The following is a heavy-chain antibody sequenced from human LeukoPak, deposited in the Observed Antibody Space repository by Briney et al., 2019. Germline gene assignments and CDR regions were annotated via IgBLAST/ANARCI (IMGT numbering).Heavy chain of an antibody. Sequence: GGSLRLSCAASVFTFISYSMNWVRQAPGKGLEWVSSISSSSSYIYYADSVKGRFTISRDNAKNSLYLQMNSLRAEDTAVYYCARERVGYSYGATCFDYWGQGTLVTVSS. D-gene: IGHD5-18*01. J-gene: IGHJ4*02. CDR1: VFTFISYS. CDR3: ARERVGYSYGATCFDY. CDR2: ISSSSSYI. V-gene: IGHV3-21*01.